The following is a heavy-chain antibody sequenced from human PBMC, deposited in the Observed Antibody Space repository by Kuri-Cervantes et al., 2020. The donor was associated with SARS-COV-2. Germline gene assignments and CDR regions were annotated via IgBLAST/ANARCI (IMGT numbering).Heavy chain of an antibody. D-gene: IGHD3-16*01. Sequence: SETLSLTCTVSGYSISSGYYWGWIRQPPGKGLEWTGSIYHSGSTYYNPSLKSRVTISVDTSKNQFSLKLSSVTAADTAVYYCARDLWGSPGYMDVWGKGATVTVSS. CDR3: ARDLWGSPGYMDV. J-gene: IGHJ6*03. CDR2: IYHSGST. V-gene: IGHV4-38-2*02. CDR1: GYSISSGYY.